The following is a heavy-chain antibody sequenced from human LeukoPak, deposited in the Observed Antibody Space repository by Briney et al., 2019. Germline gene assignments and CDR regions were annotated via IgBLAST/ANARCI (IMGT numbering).Heavy chain of an antibody. J-gene: IGHJ4*02. CDR2: IYYSGST. CDR1: GGSITSYY. CDR3: ASGPGRSLWSP. Sequence: SETPSLTCTVSGGSITSYYWSWIRQPPGKGLEWIGYIYYSGSTNYNPSLKSRVTISVDTSKNQFSLKLSSVTAADTAVYYCASGPGRSLWSPWGQGSLVTVSS. V-gene: IGHV4-59*01. D-gene: IGHD3-16*02.